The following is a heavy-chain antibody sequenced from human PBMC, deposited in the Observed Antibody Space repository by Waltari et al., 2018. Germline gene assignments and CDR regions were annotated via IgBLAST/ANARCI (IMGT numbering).Heavy chain of an antibody. D-gene: IGHD3-10*01. Sequence: QVQLLQSGAEVKQPGASVRVSCKASGYTFPRYAMHWVRQAPGPRPEWMGWINAGNGNTKYSQKCESRDTNPRDTSASTAYMELSSLRSEDTAVYDCAGDWDPDYYGSGRDYKQAGGMDVWGQGTTVTVSS. V-gene: IGHV1-3*01. CDR1: GYTFPRYA. CDR2: INAGNGNT. J-gene: IGHJ6*02. CDR3: AGDWDPDYYGSGRDYKQAGGMDV.